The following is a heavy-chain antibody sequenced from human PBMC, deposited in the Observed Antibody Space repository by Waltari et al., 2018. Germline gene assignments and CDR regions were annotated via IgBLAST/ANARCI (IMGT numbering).Heavy chain of an antibody. CDR3: VRDRGGGLSLDS. V-gene: IGHV4-4*02. CDR2: GTGGWGN. J-gene: IGHJ4*02. D-gene: IGHD2-15*01. Sequence: SWVAHAPGKGLEWIGRGTGGWGNNYSPSFASRLIISLATSSNQFSLHMHSATAADTAVYYCVRDRGGGLSLDSWGRGILVSGSP.